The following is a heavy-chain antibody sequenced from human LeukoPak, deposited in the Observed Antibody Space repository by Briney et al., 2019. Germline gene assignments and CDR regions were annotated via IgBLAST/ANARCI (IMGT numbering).Heavy chain of an antibody. Sequence: GGSLRLSCAASGFTFSSYAMTWVRQAPGKGLEWVSAISDTGGSTYDADSVKGRFTISRDNSKNTLYLQMNSLRAEDTAVYYCAKDTSIGRYCTTGVCSPFDYWGQGTLVTVSS. D-gene: IGHD2-8*01. CDR3: AKDTSIGRYCTTGVCSPFDY. CDR1: GFTFSSYA. J-gene: IGHJ4*02. CDR2: ISDTGGST. V-gene: IGHV3-23*01.